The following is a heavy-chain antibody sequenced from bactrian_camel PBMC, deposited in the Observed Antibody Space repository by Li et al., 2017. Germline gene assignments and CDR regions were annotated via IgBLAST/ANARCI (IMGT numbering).Heavy chain of an antibody. V-gene: IGHV3S55*01. CDR2: ISGDDSA. J-gene: IGHJ4*01. CDR3: AARDSYYSSCSNGIDHNY. CDR1: GHTYGLYC. Sequence: HVQLVESGGGSVQTGGSLRLSCTSSGHTYGLYCLGWFRQIPGKEREGVAAISGDDSAYYTDSVKGRFTISRGANNRALYLHMNSLKPEDTAMYYCAARDSYYSSCSNGIDHNYWGQGTQVTVS. D-gene: IGHD1*01.